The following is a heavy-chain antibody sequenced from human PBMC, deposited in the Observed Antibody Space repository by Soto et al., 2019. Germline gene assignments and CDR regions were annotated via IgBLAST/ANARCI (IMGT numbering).Heavy chain of an antibody. D-gene: IGHD6-13*01. Sequence: QVQLVESGGGVVQPGRSLRLSCAASGFTFSTYAMHWVRQAPGKGLQWVALISYDGSNEYYTDSVKGRFTISRDNSKNTLYQQMNSLRAEDTALYYCARDRRSSWYYFDYWGQGTLVTVSS. CDR1: GFTFSTYA. CDR3: ARDRRSSWYYFDY. J-gene: IGHJ4*02. V-gene: IGHV3-30*04. CDR2: ISYDGSNE.